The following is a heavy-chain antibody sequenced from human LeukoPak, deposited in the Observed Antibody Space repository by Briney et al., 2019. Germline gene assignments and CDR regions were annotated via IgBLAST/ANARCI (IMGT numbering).Heavy chain of an antibody. CDR2: ISSSGSTI. J-gene: IGHJ3*02. CDR1: GFTFSSYE. V-gene: IGHV3-48*03. Sequence: GGSLRLSCAAFGFTFSSYEMNWVRQAPGKGLEWVSYISSSGSTIYYADSVKGRFTIFRDNAKNSLYLQMNSLRAEDTAVYYCVRWYDAFDIWGQGTMVTVSS. CDR3: VRWYDAFDI. D-gene: IGHD2-15*01.